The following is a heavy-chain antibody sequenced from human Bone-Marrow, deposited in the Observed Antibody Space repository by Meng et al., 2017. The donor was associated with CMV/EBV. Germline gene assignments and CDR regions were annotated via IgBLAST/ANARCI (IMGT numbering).Heavy chain of an antibody. CDR2: INPNSGGT. D-gene: IGHD2-2*01. J-gene: IGHJ4*02. Sequence: ASVKVSCKASGYTFTGYYMHWVRQAPGQGLEWMGWINPNSGGTNYAQKFQGRVTMTRDTSISTAYMELSRLRSDDTAVYYCARYCSSTSCHAVLDYWGQGTLVTVSS. CDR1: GYTFTGYY. V-gene: IGHV1-2*02. CDR3: ARYCSSTSCHAVLDY.